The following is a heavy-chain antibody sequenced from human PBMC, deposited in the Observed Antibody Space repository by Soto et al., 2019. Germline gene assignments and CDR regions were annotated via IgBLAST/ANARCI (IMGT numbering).Heavy chain of an antibody. D-gene: IGHD6-19*01. J-gene: IGHJ4*02. CDR3: ASHTGYSSGWAFDY. Sequence: QVQLVESGGGLVKPGGPLRLSCAASGLTFSDYYMSWIRQAPGKGLEWVSYISSSGSSTYYVDSVKGRFTISRDNAKNSLYLQMNSLRAEDTAVYYCASHTGYSSGWAFDYWGQGTLVTISS. CDR2: ISSSGSST. V-gene: IGHV3-11*01. CDR1: GLTFSDYY.